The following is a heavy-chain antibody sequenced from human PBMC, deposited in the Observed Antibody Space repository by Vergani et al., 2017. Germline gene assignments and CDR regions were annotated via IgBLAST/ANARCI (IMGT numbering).Heavy chain of an antibody. J-gene: IGHJ5*02. D-gene: IGHD2-15*01. CDR1: GGSISSYY. CDR2: IYYSGST. V-gene: IGHV4-59*12. Sequence: QVQLQESGPGLVKPSETLSLTCTVSGGSISSYYWSWIRQPPGKGLEWIGYIYYSGSTNYNPSLKSRVTISVDKSKNQFSLKLSSVTAADTAVYYCARDKGVVAATGWFDPWGQGTLVTVSS. CDR3: ARDKGVVAATGWFDP.